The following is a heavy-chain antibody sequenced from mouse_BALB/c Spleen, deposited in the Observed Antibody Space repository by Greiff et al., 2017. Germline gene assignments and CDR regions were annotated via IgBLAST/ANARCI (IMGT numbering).Heavy chain of an antibody. CDR3: TRRSY. V-gene: IGHV1-69*02. CDR1: GYTFTSYW. J-gene: IGHJ2*01. Sequence: VQLQQPGAELVRPGASVKLSCKASGYTFTSYWINWVKQRPGQGLEWIGNIYPSDSYTNYNQKFKDKATLTVDKSSSTAYMQLSSPTSEDSAVYYCTRRSYWGQGTTLTVSS. CDR2: IYPSDSYT.